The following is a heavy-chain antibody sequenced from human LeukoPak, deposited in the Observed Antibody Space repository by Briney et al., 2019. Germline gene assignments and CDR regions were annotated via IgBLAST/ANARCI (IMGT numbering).Heavy chain of an antibody. CDR3: ARFLYRVVPAADFDY. D-gene: IGHD2-2*01. CDR1: GYTFTSYG. CDR2: ISAYNGNT. V-gene: IGHV1-18*01. Sequence: ASVKVSCKASGYTFTSYGISWVRQAPGQGLEWMGWISAYNGNTNYAQKLQGRVTMTTDTSTSTAYMELRSLRSDDTAVYYCARFLYRVVPAADFDYWGRGTLVTVSS. J-gene: IGHJ4*02.